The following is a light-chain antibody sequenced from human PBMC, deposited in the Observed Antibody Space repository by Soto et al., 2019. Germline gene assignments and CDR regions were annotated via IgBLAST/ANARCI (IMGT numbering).Light chain of an antibody. CDR3: QQYYDWPIT. CDR2: DAS. CDR1: QSVSIY. Sequence: EIVLTRSPATLSLSPGERATLSCSASQSVSIYLAWLQQKPGQAPRLLIYDASNRATGIPARFSGSGSGTEFTLTISSLQSEDFAVYYCQQYYDWPITFGQGTRLEIK. J-gene: IGKJ5*01. V-gene: IGKV3-11*01.